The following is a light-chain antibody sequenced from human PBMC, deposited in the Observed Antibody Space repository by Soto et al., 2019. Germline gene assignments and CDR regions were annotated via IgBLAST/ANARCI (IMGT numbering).Light chain of an antibody. CDR3: AVWDDSLSGVV. CDR1: TSNVGSNL. Sequence: QSVLAQPPSASGTPGQRVTISCSGSTSNVGSNLASWYQQLPGSAPKLLIYNDHERPSGVPDRFSGSKSGTSASLGISGLRSEDEADYFCAVWDDSLSGVVFGGGTQLTVL. V-gene: IGLV1-47*02. J-gene: IGLJ2*01. CDR2: NDH.